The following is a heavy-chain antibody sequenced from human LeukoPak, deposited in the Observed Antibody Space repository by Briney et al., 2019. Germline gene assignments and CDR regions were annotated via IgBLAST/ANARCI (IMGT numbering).Heavy chain of an antibody. CDR1: GFNFDEYA. Sequence: GGSLRLSCVASGFNFDEYAMNWVRQAPGKGLEWISCIYRDSSVKHYADSVRGRFAVSRDNAKNSVYLQMNSLRAEDTAVYFCARYGSGSNYRDPFDSWGQGTLVTVSS. J-gene: IGHJ4*02. V-gene: IGHV3-48*01. CDR2: IYRDSSVK. CDR3: ARYGSGSNYRDPFDS. D-gene: IGHD3-10*01.